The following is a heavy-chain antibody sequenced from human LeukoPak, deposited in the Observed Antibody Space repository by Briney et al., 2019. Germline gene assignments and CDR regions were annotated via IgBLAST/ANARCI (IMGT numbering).Heavy chain of an antibody. CDR3: AREGSRPAGWFDP. CDR2: INHSGST. V-gene: IGHV4-34*01. D-gene: IGHD6-13*01. J-gene: IGHJ5*02. CDR1: GGSFSGYY. Sequence: PSETLSLTCAVYGGSFSGYYWSWIRHPPEKGLEWIGEINHSGSTNYNPSLTSRVTISVDTSKNQFSLKLSSVTAADTAVYYCAREGSRPAGWFDPWGQGTLVTVSS.